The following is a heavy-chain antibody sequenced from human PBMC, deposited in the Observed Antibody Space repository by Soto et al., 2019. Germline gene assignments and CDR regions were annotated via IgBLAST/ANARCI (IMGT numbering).Heavy chain of an antibody. CDR3: TTGLSNGYYNFDY. J-gene: IGHJ4*02. CDR1: GFTFSSYS. D-gene: IGHD3-22*01. CDR2: IKGEADGGTT. Sequence: GGSLRLSCAASGFTFSSYSMNWVRQAPGKGLEWVGRIKGEADGGTTDYAAPVKGRITISRDHSKDTLYLQMNSLKTEDTAVYYCTTGLSNGYYNFDYWGQGT. V-gene: IGHV3-15*01.